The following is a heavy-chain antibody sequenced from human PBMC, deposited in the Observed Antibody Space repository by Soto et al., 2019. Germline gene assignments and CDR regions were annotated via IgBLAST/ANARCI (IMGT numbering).Heavy chain of an antibody. D-gene: IGHD6-6*01. CDR2: ISGHNGNT. CDR1: GYTFTRFG. CDR3: ERDFEAGGQLVGGFHF. Sequence: QVQLVQSGTEVKKPGASVKVSCKASGYTFTRFGINWVRQAPGQGLEWMGWISGHNGNTHSAQNFQGRVTVTTDTSTNTAYMELRSLRSDDTAVYYCERDFEAGGQLVGGFHFWGQGTLVTVSS. V-gene: IGHV1-18*01. J-gene: IGHJ4*02.